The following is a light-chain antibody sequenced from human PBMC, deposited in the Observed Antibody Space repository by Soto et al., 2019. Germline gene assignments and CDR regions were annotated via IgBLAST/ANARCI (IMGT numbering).Light chain of an antibody. CDR3: QPYDFWPLT. V-gene: IGKV3-15*01. CDR1: QGIGDT. Sequence: VMWMSPATLSVPPEEGATLSCRASQGIGDTLAWYQHKPGQTPRLLIYDTSTRATGVPTRFSGSRSGAEFTLTIYSLQSEDFAVYYCQPYDFWPLTFGGGSKV. CDR2: DTS. J-gene: IGKJ4*01.